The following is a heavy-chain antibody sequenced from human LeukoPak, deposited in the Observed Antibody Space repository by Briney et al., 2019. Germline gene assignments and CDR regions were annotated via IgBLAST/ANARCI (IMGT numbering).Heavy chain of an antibody. CDR3: ARDPRGGYNQFYFDY. Sequence: MTGGSLRLSCAASGFIFSDYSMNWVRKAPGKGLEWVSSISSSSSYIYYADSLKGRFTISRDNAKNSLYLQMNSLRAEDTALYYCARDPRGGYNQFYFDYWGQGALVTVSS. V-gene: IGHV3-21*06. CDR2: ISSSSSYI. CDR1: GFIFSDYS. J-gene: IGHJ4*02. D-gene: IGHD5-24*01.